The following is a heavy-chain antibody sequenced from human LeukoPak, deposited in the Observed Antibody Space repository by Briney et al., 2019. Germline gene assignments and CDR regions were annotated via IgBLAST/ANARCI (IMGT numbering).Heavy chain of an antibody. V-gene: IGHV4-39*01. CDR2: IYYSGST. Sequence: SETLSLTCTVSGGSISSSSYYWGWIRQPPGKGLEWIGSIYYSGSTYYNPSLKSRVTISVDTSKNQFSLKLSSVTAADTAVYYCARGRYDYVWGSYPNWFDPWGQGTLVTVSS. J-gene: IGHJ5*02. D-gene: IGHD3-16*02. CDR1: GGSISSSSYY. CDR3: ARGRYDYVWGSYPNWFDP.